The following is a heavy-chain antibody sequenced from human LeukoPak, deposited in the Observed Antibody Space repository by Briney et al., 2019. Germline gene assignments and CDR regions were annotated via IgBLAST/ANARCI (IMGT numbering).Heavy chain of an antibody. Sequence: PGGSLRLSCAASGFTFSSYWMHWVRQAPGKGLEWVSRINSDGSSTSYADSVKGRFTISRDNAKNTLYLQMNSLRAEDTAVYYCARGDGYSYGYIEYWGQGTLVTVSS. CDR1: GFTFSSYW. CDR2: INSDGSST. D-gene: IGHD5-18*01. J-gene: IGHJ4*02. CDR3: ARGDGYSYGYIEY. V-gene: IGHV3-74*01.